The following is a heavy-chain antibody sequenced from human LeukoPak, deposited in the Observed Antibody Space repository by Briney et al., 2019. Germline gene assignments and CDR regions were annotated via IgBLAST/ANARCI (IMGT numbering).Heavy chain of an antibody. Sequence: PETMSLTCTVSGGSISSYYWSWIRQPPGKRLEWIGYIYYSGSTTPSGTATYNPSLESRVTISVDTSKNQFSLKLRSVIAADAAVYYCARSEEMATTGGGFDYWGQGTLVTVSS. V-gene: IGHV4-4*08. J-gene: IGHJ4*02. CDR3: ARSEEMATTGGGFDY. CDR2: IYYSGSTT. CDR1: GGSISSYY. D-gene: IGHD5-24*01.